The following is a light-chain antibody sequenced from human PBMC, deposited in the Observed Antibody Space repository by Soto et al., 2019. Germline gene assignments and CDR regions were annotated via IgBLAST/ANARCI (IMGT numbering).Light chain of an antibody. V-gene: IGLV1-40*01. J-gene: IGLJ3*02. CDR2: ANN. CDR3: QSYDGSLSGAV. Sequence: QSVLTQPPSVSGAPGQRVTISCTGSSFNIGAGYDVHWYQQLPGTAPKLLIYANNNRPSGVPDRFSGSKSGTSASLAITGLQAEDEADYYCQSYDGSLSGAVFGGGTTLTVL. CDR1: SFNIGAGYD.